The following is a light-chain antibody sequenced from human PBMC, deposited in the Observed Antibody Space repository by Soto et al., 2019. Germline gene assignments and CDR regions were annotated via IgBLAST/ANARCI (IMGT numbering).Light chain of an antibody. CDR3: QRYNSYPWT. J-gene: IGKJ1*01. V-gene: IGKV1-5*02. Sequence: DIQMTQSPSTPSASVGDRVTIICRASHDINPFLAWYQQKPGKAPKLLIYDASGLESGVPSRFSGSGSGTEFTLTLSSLQPDDFATYYCQRYNSYPWTFGQGTKVHIK. CDR2: DAS. CDR1: HDINPF.